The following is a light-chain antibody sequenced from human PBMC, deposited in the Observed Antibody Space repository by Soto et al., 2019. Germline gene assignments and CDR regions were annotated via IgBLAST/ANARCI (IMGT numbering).Light chain of an antibody. J-gene: IGKJ5*01. CDR2: DAS. V-gene: IGKV1-33*01. CDR1: QDISNY. CDR3: QQYDNLLLIT. Sequence: DIQRTQSPSSLSASVGDIVTITCQASQDISNYLNWYQQKPGKAPKLLIYDASNLETGVPSRFSGSGSGTDFTFTISSLQPEDIATYYCQQYDNLLLITFGQGTRLEIK.